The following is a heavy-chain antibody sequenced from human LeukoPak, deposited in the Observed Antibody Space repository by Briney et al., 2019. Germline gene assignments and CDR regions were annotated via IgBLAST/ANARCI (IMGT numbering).Heavy chain of an antibody. CDR1: GGSISSSSYY. CDR2: IYYSGST. V-gene: IGHV4-39*01. J-gene: IGHJ4*02. Sequence: SETLSLTCTVSGGSISSSSYYWGWIRQPPGKGLESIGSIYYSGSTYYNPSLKSRVTISVDTSKNQFSLKLGSVTAADTAVYYCASSYSSGPNYFDYWGQGTLVTVSS. D-gene: IGHD6-19*01. CDR3: ASSYSSGPNYFDY.